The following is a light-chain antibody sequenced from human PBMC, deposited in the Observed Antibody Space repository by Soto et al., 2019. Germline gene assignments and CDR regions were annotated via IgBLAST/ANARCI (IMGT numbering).Light chain of an antibody. Sequence: DIQLTQSPSFLSASVGDRVTITCRASQGINIFLAWFQQKPGKAPNLLISAASTLQSGVPSRFSGSGSETEFTLTITSLQPEDSATYYCQQRNSYPRTVGQGTK. J-gene: IGKJ2*01. CDR1: QGINIF. V-gene: IGKV1-9*01. CDR2: AAS. CDR3: QQRNSYPRT.